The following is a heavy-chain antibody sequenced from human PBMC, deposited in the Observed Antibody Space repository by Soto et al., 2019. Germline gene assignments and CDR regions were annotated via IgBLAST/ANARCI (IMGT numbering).Heavy chain of an antibody. D-gene: IGHD4-17*01. V-gene: IGHV4-59*12. Sequence: LSLTCTVSGGSISSYYWSWIRQPPVKGLEWIGYIYYSGSTNYNPSLKSRVTISVDTSKNQFSLKLSSVTAADTAVYYCARRYGDCFDYWGQGTLVTVSS. J-gene: IGHJ4*02. CDR2: IYYSGST. CDR3: ARRYGDCFDY. CDR1: GGSISSYY.